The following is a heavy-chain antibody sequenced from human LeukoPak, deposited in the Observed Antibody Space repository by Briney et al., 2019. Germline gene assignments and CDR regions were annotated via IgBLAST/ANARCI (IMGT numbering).Heavy chain of an antibody. V-gene: IGHV3-30*02. CDR3: AKTYYDFWSGVDY. D-gene: IGHD3-3*01. CDR1: GFTFSNYG. CDR2: IRYDGSDK. Sequence: GGSLRLSCAASGFTFSNYGMHWVRQAPGKGLEWVAFIRYDGSDKYYADSVKGRFTISRDNSKDTLYLQMNSLRAEDTAVYYCAKTYYDFWSGVDYWGQGTLVTVSS. J-gene: IGHJ4*02.